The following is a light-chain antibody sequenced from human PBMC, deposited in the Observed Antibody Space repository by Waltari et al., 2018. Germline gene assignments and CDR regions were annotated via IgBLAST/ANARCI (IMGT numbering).Light chain of an antibody. CDR1: QSVSSN. J-gene: IGKJ4*01. V-gene: IGKV3-15*01. CDR3: QQYHNWPPLT. Sequence: EILMTQSPATLSVSPGERATRSCRAGQSVSSNLAWYQQKPGQAPRLLIYGASTRATSIPARFSGSGSGTEFTLTISSLQSEDFAVYYCQQYHNWPPLTFGGGTKVEMK. CDR2: GAS.